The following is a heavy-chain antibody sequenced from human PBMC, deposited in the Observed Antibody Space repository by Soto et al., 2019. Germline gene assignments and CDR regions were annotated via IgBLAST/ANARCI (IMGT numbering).Heavy chain of an antibody. CDR1: GFTFSSYA. CDR3: ARASSWLLIHHDAFDI. D-gene: IGHD3-22*01. V-gene: IGHV3-30-3*01. CDR2: ISYDGSNK. Sequence: PGGSLRLSCAASGFTFSSYAMHWVRQAPGKGLEWVAVISYDGSNKYYADSVKGRFTISRDNSKNTLYLQMNSLRAEDTAVYYCARASSWLLIHHDAFDIWGQGTMVTVSS. J-gene: IGHJ3*02.